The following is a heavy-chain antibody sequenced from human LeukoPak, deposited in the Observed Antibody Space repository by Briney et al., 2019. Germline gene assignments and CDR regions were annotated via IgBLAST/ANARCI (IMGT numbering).Heavy chain of an antibody. CDR2: ISYDGSNK. D-gene: IGHD2-15*01. CDR3: ARDLGYCSGGSCYRYYYYGMDV. CDR1: GFTFSSYA. J-gene: IGHJ6*02. Sequence: PGGSLRLSCAASGFTFSSYAMHWARQAPGKGLEWVAVISYDGSNKYYADSVKGRFTISRDNSKNTLYLQMNSLRAEDTAVYYCARDLGYCSGGSCYRYYYYGMDVWGQGTTVTVSS. V-gene: IGHV3-30-3*01.